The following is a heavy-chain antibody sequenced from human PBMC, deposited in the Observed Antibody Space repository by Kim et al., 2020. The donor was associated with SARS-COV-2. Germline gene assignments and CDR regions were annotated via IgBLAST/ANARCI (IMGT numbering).Heavy chain of an antibody. D-gene: IGHD3-16*01. V-gene: IGHV3-21*01. CDR2: SYI. CDR3: AREPGGRPY. J-gene: IGHJ4*02. Sequence: SYIYYADSVKCRFTISRDNAKNSLYLQMNSLRAEDTAVYYCAREPGGRPYWGQGTLVTVSS.